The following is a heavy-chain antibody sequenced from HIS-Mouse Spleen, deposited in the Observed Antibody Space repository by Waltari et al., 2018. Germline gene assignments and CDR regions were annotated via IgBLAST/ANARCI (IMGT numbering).Heavy chain of an antibody. CDR1: GYTFTGYH. Sequence: QVRLVQSGAEGKKPGASVRDTCTASGYTFTGYHLHCARQAPGQGLEWMGWINPNSGGTNYAQKFQGRVTMTRDTSISTAYMELSRLRSDDTAVYYCAGNYGSGSLRYWGQGTLVTVSS. J-gene: IGHJ4*02. CDR3: AGNYGSGSLRY. D-gene: IGHD3-10*01. CDR2: INPNSGGT. V-gene: IGHV1-2*02.